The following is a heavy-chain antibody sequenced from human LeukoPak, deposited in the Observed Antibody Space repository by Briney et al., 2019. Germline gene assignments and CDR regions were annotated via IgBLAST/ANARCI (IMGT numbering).Heavy chain of an antibody. CDR3: ARGRPSTTAMGKIDY. CDR1: GYTFTGYY. CDR2: INPNSGGT. Sequence: ASVKVSCKASGYTFTGYYMHWVRQAPGQGLEWMGWINPNSGGTNYAQKFQGRVTMTRDTSISTAYMELSRLRSDDTAVYYCARGRPSTTAMGKIDYWGQGTLVTASS. J-gene: IGHJ4*02. V-gene: IGHV1-2*02. D-gene: IGHD5-18*01.